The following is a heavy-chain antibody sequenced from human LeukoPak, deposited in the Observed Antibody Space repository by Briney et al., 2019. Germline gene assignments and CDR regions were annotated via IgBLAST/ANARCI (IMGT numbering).Heavy chain of an antibody. CDR1: GYTFTGYF. V-gene: IGHV1-2*02. Sequence: GASVKVSCKASGYTFTGYFMHWVRQAPGQGLEWMGLINPNSGGTNYAQKFQGRVTLTRDTSISTAYMELSSLRSDDTAVYYCARDERYDSSGYPFDYWGQGTLVTVSS. D-gene: IGHD3-22*01. J-gene: IGHJ4*02. CDR3: ARDERYDSSGYPFDY. CDR2: INPNSGGT.